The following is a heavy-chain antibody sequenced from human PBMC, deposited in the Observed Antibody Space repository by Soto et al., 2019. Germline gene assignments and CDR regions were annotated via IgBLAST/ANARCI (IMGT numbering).Heavy chain of an antibody. CDR1: GYTFTSYD. D-gene: IGHD5-12*01. CDR2: MNPNSGNT. Sequence: ASVKVSCKASGYTFTSYDINWVRQATGQGLEWMGWMNPNSGNTGYAQKFQGRVTMTRNTSISTAYMELSSLRSEDTAVYYCARASRGYSGDYYYYYMDVWGKGTTVTVSS. CDR3: ARASRGYSGDYYYYYMDV. J-gene: IGHJ6*03. V-gene: IGHV1-8*01.